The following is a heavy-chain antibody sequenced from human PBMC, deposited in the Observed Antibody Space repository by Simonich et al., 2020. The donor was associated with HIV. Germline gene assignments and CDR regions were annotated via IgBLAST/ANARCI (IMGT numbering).Heavy chain of an antibody. CDR2: ISYDGSNK. V-gene: IGHV3-30*07. CDR3: ARVGVGATRDAFDI. J-gene: IGHJ3*02. CDR1: GFTFSSYA. D-gene: IGHD3-10*01. Sequence: QVQLVESGGGVVQPGRSLRLSCAASGFTFSSYAMHWVRQAPGKGLEWVAVISYDGSNKYYADSVKGRFTISRGNSKNTLYLQTNSLRAEDTAVYYCARVGVGATRDAFDIWGQGTMVTVSS.